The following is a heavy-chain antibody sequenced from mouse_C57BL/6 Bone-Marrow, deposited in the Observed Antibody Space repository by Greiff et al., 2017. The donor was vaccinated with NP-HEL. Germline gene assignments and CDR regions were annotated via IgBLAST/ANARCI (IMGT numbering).Heavy chain of an antibody. CDR1: GYTFTSYG. D-gene: IGHD1-1*01. CDR3: ARLVARAMDY. CDR2: IYPRSGNT. V-gene: IGHV1-81*01. J-gene: IGHJ4*01. Sequence: QVQLQQSGAELASPGASVKLSCKASGYTFTSYGISWVKQRTGQGLEWIGEIYPRSGNTYYNEKFKGKATLTADKSSSTAYMELRSLTSEDSAVYFCARLVARAMDYWGQGTSVTVSS.